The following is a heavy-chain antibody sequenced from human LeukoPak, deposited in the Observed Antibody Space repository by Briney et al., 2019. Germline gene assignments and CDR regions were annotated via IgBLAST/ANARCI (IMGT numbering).Heavy chain of an antibody. CDR2: ISWNSGSI. Sequence: GRSLRLSCAASGFTFDDYAMHWVRQAPGKGLEWVPGISWNSGSIGYADSVKGRFTISRDNAKNSLYLQMNSLRAEDTALYYCAKDIGGSSSGYYFDYWGQGTLVTVSS. D-gene: IGHD3-16*01. CDR1: GFTFDDYA. CDR3: AKDIGGSSSGYYFDY. J-gene: IGHJ4*02. V-gene: IGHV3-9*01.